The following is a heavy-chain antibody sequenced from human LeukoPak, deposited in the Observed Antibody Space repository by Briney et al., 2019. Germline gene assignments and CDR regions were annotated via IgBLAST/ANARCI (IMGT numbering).Heavy chain of an antibody. CDR2: IYYSGST. CDR1: GGSISSGDYY. Sequence: PSETLSLTCTVSGGSISSGDYYWSWIRQPPGKGLEWIGYIYYSGSTYYNPSLKSRVTISVDTSKNQFSLKLSSVTAADTAVYYCARGPETCYYGSEDPINWGQGTLVTVSS. J-gene: IGHJ4*02. CDR3: ARGPETCYYGSEDPIN. D-gene: IGHD3-10*01. V-gene: IGHV4-30-4*01.